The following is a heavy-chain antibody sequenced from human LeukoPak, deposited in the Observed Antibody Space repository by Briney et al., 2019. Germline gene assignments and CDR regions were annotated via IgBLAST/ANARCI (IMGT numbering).Heavy chain of an antibody. CDR1: GFTFSSYA. V-gene: IGHV3-23*01. Sequence: PGGSLRLSCAASGFTFSSYAMSWVRQAPGKGLEWVSAISGSGGSTYYADSVKGRFTISRDNSKNTLYLQMKSLRAEDTAVYYCAREAGYDTSGYPRDYWGQGTLVTVSS. CDR2: ISGSGGST. J-gene: IGHJ4*02. D-gene: IGHD3-22*01. CDR3: AREAGYDTSGYPRDY.